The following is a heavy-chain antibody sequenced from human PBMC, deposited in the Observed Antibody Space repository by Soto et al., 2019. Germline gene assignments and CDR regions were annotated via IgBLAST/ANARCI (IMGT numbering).Heavy chain of an antibody. CDR3: ARARLDTPALGY. D-gene: IGHD2-2*01. J-gene: IGHJ4*02. Sequence: QVQLVESGGGVVQPGRSLRLSCAASGFTFSPYAMHWVRQAPGKGLEWVAVISYDGNNKNYADSVKGRLAISRDNSRNTLYLQMNSLRAEDTAVYYCARARLDTPALGYWGQGTLVTVSS. CDR1: GFTFSPYA. V-gene: IGHV3-30*09. CDR2: ISYDGNNK.